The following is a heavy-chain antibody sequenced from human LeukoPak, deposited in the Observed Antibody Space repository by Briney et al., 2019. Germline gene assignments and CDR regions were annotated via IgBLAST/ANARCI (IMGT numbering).Heavy chain of an antibody. D-gene: IGHD3-9*01. J-gene: IGHJ5*02. CDR3: ARENDILTGYVLDP. CDR1: GFTFSSYA. V-gene: IGHV3-20*01. Sequence: GGSLRLSCAASGFTFSSYAMSWVRQAPGKGLEWVSGINWNGGSTGYADSVKGRFTISRDNAKNSLYLQMNSLRAEDTALYHCARENDILTGYVLDPWGQGTLVTVSS. CDR2: INWNGGST.